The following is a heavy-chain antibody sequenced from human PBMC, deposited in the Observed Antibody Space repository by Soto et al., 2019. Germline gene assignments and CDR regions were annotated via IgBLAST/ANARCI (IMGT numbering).Heavy chain of an antibody. V-gene: IGHV3-74*01. J-gene: IGHJ4*02. Sequence: GGSLRLSCAASGVTFSSYAMSWVRQTPGKGLEWVSRMNSDGSTTDYADSVKGRFTVSRDNAKNTPYLQMISLRAEDTAVYYCATAEVDYWGPGTLVTVSS. CDR2: MNSDGSTT. CDR3: ATAEVDY. CDR1: GVTFSSYA.